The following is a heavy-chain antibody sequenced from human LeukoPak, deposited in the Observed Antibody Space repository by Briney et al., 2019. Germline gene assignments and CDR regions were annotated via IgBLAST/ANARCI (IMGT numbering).Heavy chain of an antibody. J-gene: IGHJ6*02. CDR1: GGSFGGYF. Sequence: SETLSLTCAAYGGSFGGYFWSWIRQPPGKGLEWIGEISHSGGTNYNSSLKSRVTISVDTSKNQFSLKLSFVTAADTAVYYCARGTRHPRYYYGMDVWGQGTTVTVSS. V-gene: IGHV4-34*01. CDR3: ARGTRHPRYYYGMDV. CDR2: ISHSGGT.